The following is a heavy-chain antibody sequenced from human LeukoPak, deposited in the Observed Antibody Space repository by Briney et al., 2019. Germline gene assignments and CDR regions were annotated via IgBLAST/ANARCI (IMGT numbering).Heavy chain of an antibody. D-gene: IGHD4-11*01. J-gene: IGHJ5*02. CDR2: INPSGGST. V-gene: IGHV1-46*01. CDR1: GYTFTSYY. CDR3: AKGASNYANWFDP. Sequence: ASVKVSCKASGYTFTSYYMHWVRQAPGQGLEWMGIINPSGGSTSYAQKFQGRVTMTRDTSISTAYMELSRLRSDDTAVYYCAKGASNYANWFDPWGQGTLVTVSS.